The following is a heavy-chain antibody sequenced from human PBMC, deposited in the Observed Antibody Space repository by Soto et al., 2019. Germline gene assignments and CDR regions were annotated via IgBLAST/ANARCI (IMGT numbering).Heavy chain of an antibody. CDR2: IYYSGST. J-gene: IGHJ4*02. V-gene: IGHV4-59*08. Sequence: SETLSLTCTVSGGSISSYYWSWIRQPPGKGLERIGYIYYSGSTSYNPSLKSRVTISVATSKNQFSLKLRTVTAADTAVYYCGRRAREGNIAVGNGGQGTLVTVSS. CDR3: GRRAREGNIAVGN. CDR1: GGSISSYY. D-gene: IGHD2-21*01.